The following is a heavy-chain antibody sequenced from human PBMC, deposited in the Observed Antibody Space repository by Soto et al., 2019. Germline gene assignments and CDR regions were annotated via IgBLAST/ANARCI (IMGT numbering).Heavy chain of an antibody. J-gene: IGHJ4*02. V-gene: IGHV3-64*01. CDR3: ARTSGYAFDY. Sequence: EVQLVESGGGLVQPGGSLRLSCAASGFTFSSYAMHWVRQAPGKGLEYVSVINSNGGSTYYANSVKGRFTIFRDNSKNTLYLQMGSLRAEDMAVYYCARTSGYAFDYWGQGTLVTVSS. CDR2: INSNGGST. CDR1: GFTFSSYA. D-gene: IGHD5-12*01.